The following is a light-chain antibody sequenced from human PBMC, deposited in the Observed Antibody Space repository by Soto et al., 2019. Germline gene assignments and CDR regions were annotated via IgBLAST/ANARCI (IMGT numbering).Light chain of an antibody. CDR3: QQYNSYWWT. V-gene: IGKV1-5*03. Sequence: DIQMTQSPSTLSASVGDRVTITCRASQSISSWLAWYQQKPGKAPKLLIYKASSLESGVPSRFSRRGSGTEFTLTLRSLQPDEVATYYCQQYNSYWWTFGQGTKVEIK. CDR2: KAS. J-gene: IGKJ1*01. CDR1: QSISSW.